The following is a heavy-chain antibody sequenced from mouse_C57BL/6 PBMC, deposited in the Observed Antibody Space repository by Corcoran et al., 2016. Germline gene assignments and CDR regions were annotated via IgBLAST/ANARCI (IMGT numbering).Heavy chain of an antibody. CDR1: GYTFTTYG. Sequence: QIQLVQSGPELKKPGETVKISCKASGYTFTTYGMSWVKQAPGKGLKWMGWINTYSGVPTYADDFKGRFAFSLETSASTAYLQINNLKNEDTATYFCARMPVTTNDYWGQGTTLTVSS. J-gene: IGHJ2*01. D-gene: IGHD2-2*01. V-gene: IGHV9-3*01. CDR2: INTYSGVP. CDR3: ARMPVTTNDY.